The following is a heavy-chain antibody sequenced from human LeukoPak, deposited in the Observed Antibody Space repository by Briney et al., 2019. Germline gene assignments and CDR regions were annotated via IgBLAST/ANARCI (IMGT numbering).Heavy chain of an antibody. CDR2: ISYDGSNK. D-gene: IGHD2-8*01. CDR1: GFIFRNYA. Sequence: GGSLRLSCVASGFIFRNYAVHWVRQAPGKGLEWVAVISYDGSNKYYADSVKGRFTISRDNSKNTLYLQMDSLSPEDTAVYYCARDLAVYAIVGFDYWGQGTLVTVSS. J-gene: IGHJ4*02. V-gene: IGHV3-30*04. CDR3: ARDLAVYAIVGFDY.